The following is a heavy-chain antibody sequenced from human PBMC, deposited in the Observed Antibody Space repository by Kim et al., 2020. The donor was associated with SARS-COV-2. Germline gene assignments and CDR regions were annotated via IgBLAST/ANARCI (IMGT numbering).Heavy chain of an antibody. D-gene: IGHD4-17*01. Sequence: GGSLRLSCAASGFTFSSYSMNWVRQAPGKGLEWVSSISSSSSYIYYADSVKGRFTISRDNAKNSLYLQMNSLRAEDTAVYYCARYALYGDYNNWFDPWGQGTLVTVSS. J-gene: IGHJ5*02. CDR1: GFTFSSYS. CDR3: ARYALYGDYNNWFDP. V-gene: IGHV3-21*01. CDR2: ISSSSSYI.